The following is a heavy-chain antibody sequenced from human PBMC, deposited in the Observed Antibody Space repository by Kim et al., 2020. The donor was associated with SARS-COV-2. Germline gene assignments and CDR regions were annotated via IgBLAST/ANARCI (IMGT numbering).Heavy chain of an antibody. J-gene: IGHJ4*02. V-gene: IGHV4-39*01. Sequence: SETLSLTCTVSDGSISSSSYYWGWIRQSPGRGLEWIGTIYDSGNTYYNPSLKSRVIISIDTSKNQFSLNLNSVTVAYTAVYYCARLTGSPDFGFFDKWAQGTLVTVSS. CDR3: ARLTGSPDFGFFDK. CDR1: DGSISSSSYY. CDR2: IYDSGNT. D-gene: IGHD3-3*01.